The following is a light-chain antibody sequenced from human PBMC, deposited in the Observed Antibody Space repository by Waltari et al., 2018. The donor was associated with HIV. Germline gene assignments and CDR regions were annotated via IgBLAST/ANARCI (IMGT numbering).Light chain of an antibody. V-gene: IGKV3-20*01. CDR2: SAS. Sequence: EIVLTQSPGTLSLSPGERATLSCRASQSVSSTYSAWYQQKPGQAPRLLIYSASSRATGIPGRFSGSGSGTDFTLTISRLEPEDFAVYYCQQYGSSWTFGQGTKVESK. J-gene: IGKJ1*01. CDR1: QSVSSTY. CDR3: QQYGSSWT.